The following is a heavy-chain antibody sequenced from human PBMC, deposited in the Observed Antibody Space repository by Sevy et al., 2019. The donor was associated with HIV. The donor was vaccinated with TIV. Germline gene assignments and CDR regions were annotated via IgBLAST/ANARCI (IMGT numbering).Heavy chain of an antibody. V-gene: IGHV3-48*02. Sequence: GGSLRLSCAASGFTFSSYSMNWVRQAPGKGLEWVSYISSSSSTIYYADSVKGRFTISRDNAKNSLYLQMKSLRDEDTAVYYCSRDFKFTYCSSTSCYKGLYYYGMDVWGQGTTVTVSS. CDR1: GFTFSSYS. D-gene: IGHD2-2*02. J-gene: IGHJ6*02. CDR2: ISSSSSTI. CDR3: SRDFKFTYCSSTSCYKGLYYYGMDV.